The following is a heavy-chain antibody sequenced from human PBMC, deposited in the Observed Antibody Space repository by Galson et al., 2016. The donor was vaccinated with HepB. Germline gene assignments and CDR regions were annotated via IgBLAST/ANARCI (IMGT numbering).Heavy chain of an antibody. Sequence: SLRLSCAASGFTFSNYWIHWVRQAPGKGLVWVSRITPGGSTTGFADSVEGRFTISRDNAKNTVYLYMNSLRAEDTSVYYCARDFDISGDYWGQGTLVTVSS. CDR3: ARDFDISGDY. D-gene: IGHD1-26*01. V-gene: IGHV3-74*01. CDR2: ITPGGSTT. J-gene: IGHJ4*02. CDR1: GFTFSNYW.